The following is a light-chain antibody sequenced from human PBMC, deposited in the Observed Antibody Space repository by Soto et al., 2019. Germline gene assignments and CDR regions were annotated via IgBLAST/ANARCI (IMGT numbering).Light chain of an antibody. CDR2: KAS. CDR3: QQYHSYSLT. CDR1: QSISSW. V-gene: IGKV1-5*03. Sequence: DIQMTQSPSTLSASVGDRVTITCRASQSISSWLAWDQQKPGKAPKLLIYKASSLEGGVPSRFSGSGSGTDFTVTISSLQPDDFATYYCQQYHSYSLTFGGGTKVDIK. J-gene: IGKJ4*01.